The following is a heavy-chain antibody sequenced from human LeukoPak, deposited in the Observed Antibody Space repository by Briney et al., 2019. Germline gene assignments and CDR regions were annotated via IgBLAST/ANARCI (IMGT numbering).Heavy chain of an antibody. Sequence: ASVKVSCKASGYSFTPYYIHWVRQAPGQGLEWMGVINPSGCSTSFAQKFQARLTMTRDTSTSTVYMELSGLRSEDTAVYYCARELVVVPSAMGFDPWGQGTLVTVSS. V-gene: IGHV1-46*01. CDR3: ARELVVVPSAMGFDP. CDR1: GYSFTPYY. J-gene: IGHJ5*02. CDR2: INPSGCST. D-gene: IGHD2-2*01.